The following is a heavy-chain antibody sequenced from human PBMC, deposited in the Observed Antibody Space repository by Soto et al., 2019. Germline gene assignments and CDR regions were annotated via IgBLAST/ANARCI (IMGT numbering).Heavy chain of an antibody. CDR1: DGSISSSSYY. CDR2: IYYSGYT. J-gene: IGHJ6*02. CDR3: ARHNGPLYVGYYYDMDV. Sequence: SENLSLTCSVCDGSISSSSYYRSRIRQPPGKGLEWIGSIYYSGYTYYNPSLKSRVTISVDTSKNQFSLKLSSVTAADTAVYYCARHNGPLYVGYYYDMDVWGQGTTVTVSS. D-gene: IGHD3-16*01. V-gene: IGHV4-39*01.